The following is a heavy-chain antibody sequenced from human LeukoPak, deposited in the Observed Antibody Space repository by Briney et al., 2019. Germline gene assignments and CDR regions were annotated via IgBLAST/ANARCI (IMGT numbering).Heavy chain of an antibody. J-gene: IGHJ4*02. CDR3: ASSNSGVFDY. Sequence: SETLSLTCTVSGGSISSGSYYWSWIRQPAGKGLEWIGRIYTSGSTNYNPSLKSRVTISVDTSKNQFSLKLSSVTAADTAVYYCASSNSGVFDYWGQGTLVTVSS. D-gene: IGHD4-11*01. CDR1: GGSISSGSYY. V-gene: IGHV4-61*02. CDR2: IYTSGST.